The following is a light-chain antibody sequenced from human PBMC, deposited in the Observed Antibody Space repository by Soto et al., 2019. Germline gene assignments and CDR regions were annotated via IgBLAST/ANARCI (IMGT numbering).Light chain of an antibody. CDR3: DSYTSSSIHV. CDR1: SSDVGGYNY. Sequence: QSVLTQPASVSGSPGQSITISCTGTSSDVGGYNYVSWYQQHPGKAPKLMLYEVSNRPSGVSNRFSGSKSGNTASLTISGLQAEDEADYYCDSYTSSSIHVFGTGTKVTVL. J-gene: IGLJ1*01. V-gene: IGLV2-14*01. CDR2: EVS.